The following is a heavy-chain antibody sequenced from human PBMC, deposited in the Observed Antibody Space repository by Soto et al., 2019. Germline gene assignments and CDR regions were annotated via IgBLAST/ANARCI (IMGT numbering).Heavy chain of an antibody. Sequence: SVKVSCTASGGTFSSYIITWVRQAPGQGLEWMGRIIPILDITYYAQRFQGRVTITRDTSASTAYMGLSSLRSEDTAVYYCARSIVVVTAADYWGQGTLVTVSS. CDR2: IIPILDIT. D-gene: IGHD2-21*02. CDR1: GGTFSSYI. CDR3: ARSIVVVTAADY. V-gene: IGHV1-69*02. J-gene: IGHJ4*02.